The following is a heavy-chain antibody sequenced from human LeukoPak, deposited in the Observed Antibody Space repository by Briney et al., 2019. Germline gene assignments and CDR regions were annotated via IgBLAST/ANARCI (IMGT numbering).Heavy chain of an antibody. CDR3: TAPMTGDYYYMDV. J-gene: IGHJ6*03. D-gene: IGHD3-9*01. V-gene: IGHV3-49*03. CDR1: GFTFGDYA. CDR2: IRGKAYGGTT. Sequence: GGSLRLSCTASGFTFGDYAMSWFRQAPGKGLEWVGFIRGKAYGGTTEYAASVKGRFTISRDDSKSIAYLQMNSLKTEDTAVYYCTAPMTGDYYYMDVWGKGTTVTVSS.